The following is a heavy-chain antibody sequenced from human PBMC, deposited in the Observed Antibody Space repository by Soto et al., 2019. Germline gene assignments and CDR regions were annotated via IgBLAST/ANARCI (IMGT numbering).Heavy chain of an antibody. CDR2: IIPIFGTA. V-gene: IGHV1-69*01. D-gene: IGHD2-8*01. J-gene: IGHJ6*02. CDR1: GGTFSSYA. Sequence: QVQLVQSGAEVKKPGSSVKVSCKASGGTFSSYAISWVRQAPGQGLEWMGGIIPIFGTANYAQKFQGRVTITADESTSTAYMELSSLISEDTAVYYCARDLREDIVLMVYDYGMDVWGQGTTVTVSS. CDR3: ARDLREDIVLMVYDYGMDV.